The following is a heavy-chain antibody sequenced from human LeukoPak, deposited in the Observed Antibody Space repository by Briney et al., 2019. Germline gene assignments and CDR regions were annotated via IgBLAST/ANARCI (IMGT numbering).Heavy chain of an antibody. D-gene: IGHD3-22*01. CDR1: EFTVINNY. V-gene: IGHV3-53*01. J-gene: IGHJ2*01. CDR3: AKGGNYDGSRYAAWFFDV. Sequence: PGGSLRLSCAISEFTVINNYMTWVRQAPGRGLEWVALIYVGGHTCHVDSLKGRFAISSDNSKNTLYLHMNSLRAENTAVYYCAKGGNYDGSRYAAWFFDVWGRGTPVTVSS. CDR2: IYVGGHT.